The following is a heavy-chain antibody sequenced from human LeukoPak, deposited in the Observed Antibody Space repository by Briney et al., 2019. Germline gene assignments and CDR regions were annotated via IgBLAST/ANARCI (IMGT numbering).Heavy chain of an antibody. CDR1: DGSISSGSYY. Sequence: SETLSLTCTVSDGSISSGSYYWSWIRQPAGKGLEWIGRIYTSGSTNYNPSLKSRVTISVDTSKNQFSLKLSSVTAADTAVYYCARDSSTIFGVIKPRASYYYYMDVWGKGTTVTVSS. CDR2: IYTSGST. V-gene: IGHV4-61*02. CDR3: ARDSSTIFGVIKPRASYYYYMDV. J-gene: IGHJ6*03. D-gene: IGHD3-3*01.